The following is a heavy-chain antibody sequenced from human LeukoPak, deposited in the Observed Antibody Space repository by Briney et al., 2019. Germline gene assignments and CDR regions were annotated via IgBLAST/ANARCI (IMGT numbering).Heavy chain of an antibody. V-gene: IGHV3-23*01. J-gene: IGHJ4*02. Sequence: GGSLRLSCAASGFRVNSNYMIWVRQAPGKGLEWVSAISGSGGSTYYADSVKGRFTISRDNSKNTLYLQMNSLRAEDTAVYYCAKADRGYSYGFDYWGQGTLVTVSS. CDR2: ISGSGGST. CDR1: GFRVNSNY. D-gene: IGHD5-18*01. CDR3: AKADRGYSYGFDY.